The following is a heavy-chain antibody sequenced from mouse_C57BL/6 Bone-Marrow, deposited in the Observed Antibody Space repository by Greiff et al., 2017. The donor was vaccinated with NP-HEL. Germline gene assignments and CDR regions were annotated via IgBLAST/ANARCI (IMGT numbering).Heavy chain of an antibody. Sequence: EVQLVESEGGLVQPGSSMKLSCTTSGFTFSDYYMAWVRQVPEKGLDWVANINYDGSSTYYLDSLKSRFIISRDHSYNILYLQMSSLKSEDTATYYCAREGGLRRRTYAMDYWGQGTSVTVSA. CDR3: AREGGLRRRTYAMDY. CDR2: INYDGSST. J-gene: IGHJ4*01. V-gene: IGHV5-16*01. D-gene: IGHD2-4*01. CDR1: GFTFSDYY.